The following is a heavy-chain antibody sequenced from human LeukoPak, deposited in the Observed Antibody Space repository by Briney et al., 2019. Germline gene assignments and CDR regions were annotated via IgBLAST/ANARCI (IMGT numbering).Heavy chain of an antibody. CDR1: GFTFSNYV. D-gene: IGHD6-19*01. CDR3: AKAGRPQAVAGWIDY. J-gene: IGHJ4*02. Sequence: GGSLRLSCAASGFTFSNYVMSWVRQAPGKGLEWVSAIGGGATTYYADYVKGRFTISRDNSKNTLYLQMNSLRAEDTAIYYCAKAGRPQAVAGWIDYWGQGTLVTVS. CDR2: IGGGATT. V-gene: IGHV3-23*01.